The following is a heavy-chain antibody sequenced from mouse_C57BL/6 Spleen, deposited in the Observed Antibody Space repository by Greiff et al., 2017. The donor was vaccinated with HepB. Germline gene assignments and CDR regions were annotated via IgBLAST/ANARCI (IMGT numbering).Heavy chain of an antibody. D-gene: IGHD2-1*01. CDR1: GYTFTSYT. V-gene: IGHV1-4*01. CDR3: ASGGGNYGDY. Sequence: VQLKQSGAELARPGASVKMSCKASGYTFTSYTMHWVKQRPGQGLEWIGYINPSSGYTKYNQKFKDKATLTADKSSSTAYMQLSSLTSEDSAVYYGASGGGNYGDYWGQGTTLTVAS. J-gene: IGHJ2*01. CDR2: INPSSGYT.